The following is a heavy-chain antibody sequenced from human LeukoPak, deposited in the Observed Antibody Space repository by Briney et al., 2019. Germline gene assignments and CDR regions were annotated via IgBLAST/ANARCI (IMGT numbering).Heavy chain of an antibody. Sequence: PGGSLRLSCAASGFTFSNAWMSWVRQAPGKGLEWVGRIKTNTDGGTTHYAAAVKGRFTVSRDDSKSTLYLQMNSLKTEDTAMYYCTTDDRYWGQGILVTVSS. CDR2: IKTNTDGGTT. V-gene: IGHV3-15*01. J-gene: IGHJ4*02. CDR3: TTDDRY. CDR1: GFTFSNAW.